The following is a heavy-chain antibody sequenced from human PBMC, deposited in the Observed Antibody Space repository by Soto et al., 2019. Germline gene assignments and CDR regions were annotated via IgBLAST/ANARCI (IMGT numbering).Heavy chain of an antibody. Sequence: PGGTLRLSCAASGFTFSSYSMNWVRQAPRKGLEWVSYISSSSSTIYYADSVKGRFTISRDNAKNSLYLKMNSLRAEDTAVYYCARDLVSSWYPEYFQHWGQGTLVTVSS. J-gene: IGHJ1*01. CDR3: ARDLVSSWYPEYFQH. CDR1: GFTFSSYS. V-gene: IGHV3-48*01. D-gene: IGHD6-13*01. CDR2: ISSSSSTI.